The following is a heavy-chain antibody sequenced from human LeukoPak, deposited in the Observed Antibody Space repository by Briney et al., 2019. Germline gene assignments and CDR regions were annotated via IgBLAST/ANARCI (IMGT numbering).Heavy chain of an antibody. CDR1: GFTFSSYS. J-gene: IGHJ4*02. CDR3: ARARIIDY. V-gene: IGHV3-7*04. CDR2: IKEDGSEK. Sequence: GGSLRLSCAASGFTFSSYSMNWVRQAPGKGLEWVANIKEDGSEKYYVDSVKGRVTISRDNAKNSLYLQMNSLRAEDTAVYYCARARIIDYWGQGTLVAVSS.